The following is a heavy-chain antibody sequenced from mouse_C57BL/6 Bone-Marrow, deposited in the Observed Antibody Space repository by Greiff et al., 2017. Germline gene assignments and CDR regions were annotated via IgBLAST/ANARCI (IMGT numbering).Heavy chain of an antibody. V-gene: IGHV1-82*01. D-gene: IGHD2-2*01. CDR1: GYAFSSSW. CDR2: IYPGDGDT. CDR3: ARGGYDAWFAD. Sequence: VQLQQSGPELVKPGASVKISCKASGYAFSSSWMNWVKQRPGKGLEWIGRIYPGDGDTNYNGKFKGKATLTADKSSSTAYMQLSSLTSEDSAVYFGARGGYDAWFADWGTGTLVTVSA. J-gene: IGHJ3*01.